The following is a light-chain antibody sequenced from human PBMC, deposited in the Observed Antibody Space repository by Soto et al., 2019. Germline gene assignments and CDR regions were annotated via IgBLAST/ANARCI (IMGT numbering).Light chain of an antibody. V-gene: IGLV2-14*01. CDR3: TSYTTSSTGV. CDR2: DVN. J-gene: IGLJ3*02. Sequence: QSALTQPASVSGSPGQSITISCTGTSSDVGAYNYVSWCQQHPGKAPKLIIYDVNNRSSGVSNRFSGSKSGNTASLTISGLQADDEAYYYCTSYTTSSTGVFGGGTKVTVL. CDR1: SSDVGAYNY.